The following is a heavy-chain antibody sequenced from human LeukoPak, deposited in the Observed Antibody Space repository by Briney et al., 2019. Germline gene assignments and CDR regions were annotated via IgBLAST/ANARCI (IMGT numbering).Heavy chain of an antibody. D-gene: IGHD5-18*01. CDR3: ARAGYSYGRSFDY. CDR1: GGSFSGYY. V-gene: IGHV4-34*01. J-gene: IGHJ4*02. CDR2: INHSGST. Sequence: SETLSLTCAVYGGSFSGYYWSWIRQPPGKGLEWIGEINHSGSTNYNPSLKSRVTISVVTSKNQFSLKLSSVTAADTAVYYCARAGYSYGRSFDYWGQGTLVTVSS.